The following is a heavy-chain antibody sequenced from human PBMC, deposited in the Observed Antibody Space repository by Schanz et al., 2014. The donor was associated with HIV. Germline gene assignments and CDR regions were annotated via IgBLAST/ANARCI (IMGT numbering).Heavy chain of an antibody. CDR1: GFTFNSYG. CDR2: ISYDGRNK. J-gene: IGHJ4*02. D-gene: IGHD5-18*01. Sequence: QVQLVESGGGVVQPGRSLRLSCAASGFTFNSYGMHWVRQAPGKGLEWVSVISYDGRNKYFGHSVKGRFTISRDNSKNTLYLQVKSLRAEDTAVYFCAVLWIQPPFDYWGQGTLVTVSS. CDR3: AVLWIQPPFDY. V-gene: IGHV3-33*05.